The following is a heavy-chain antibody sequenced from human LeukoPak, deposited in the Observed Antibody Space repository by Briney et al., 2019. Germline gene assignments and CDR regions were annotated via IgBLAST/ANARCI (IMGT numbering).Heavy chain of an antibody. V-gene: IGHV3-21*01. Sequence: GGSLRLSCAASGFTFSDYSFNWVRQAPGKGLEWVSSISSSSSYKYYADSLKGRFTISRDNAKNSLYLQVNSLRAEDTAVYYCARINDIDNSYHLDFWGHGTLVTVTS. CDR3: ARINDIDNSYHLDF. CDR2: ISSSSSYK. D-gene: IGHD2-15*01. CDR1: GFTFSDYS. J-gene: IGHJ4*01.